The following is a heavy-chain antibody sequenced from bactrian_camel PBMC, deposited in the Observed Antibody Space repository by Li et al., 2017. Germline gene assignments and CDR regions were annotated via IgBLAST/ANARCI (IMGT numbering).Heavy chain of an antibody. CDR3: AAGHWGGRCFPAAGY. CDR1: GNIYSSTY. Sequence: VQLVESGGGSVQAGGSLRLSCVASGNIYSSTYMAWFRQAPGKEREGVARIYRGDSSTYYADSVKGRFTISQDNAKNSVYLQMDNLKPEDTAKYYCAAGHWGGRCFPAAGYWGQGTQVTVS. V-gene: IGHV3S40*01. J-gene: IGHJ6*01. D-gene: IGHD5*01. CDR2: IYRGDSST.